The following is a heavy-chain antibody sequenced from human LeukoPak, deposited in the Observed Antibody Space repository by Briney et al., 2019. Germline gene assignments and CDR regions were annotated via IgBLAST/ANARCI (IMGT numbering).Heavy chain of an antibody. J-gene: IGHJ4*02. Sequence: PGASLRLSCAASGFTFSDYHMNWIRQAPGKGLEWVSYISPGGNTIYFADSVNGRFTLSRDSARNSLSLQMNSLTAEDTAVYYCAAGRDIAVAGPGGYFDYWGRGTLVTVSS. CDR3: AAGRDIAVAGPGGYFDY. D-gene: IGHD6-19*01. CDR1: GFTFSDYH. CDR2: ISPGGNTI. V-gene: IGHV3-11*01.